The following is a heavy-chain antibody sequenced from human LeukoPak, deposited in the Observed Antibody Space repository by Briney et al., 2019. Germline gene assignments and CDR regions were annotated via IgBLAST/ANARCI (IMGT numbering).Heavy chain of an antibody. Sequence: SETLSLTCTVSGGSISSHYWSWIRQPPGKGLEWIGYIYYSGSTNYNPSLKSRVTISVDTSKNQFSLKLSSVTAADTAVYYCAGFDIIYYYGMDVWGQGTTVTVSS. D-gene: IGHD3-9*01. CDR3: AGFDIIYYYGMDV. CDR1: GGSISSHY. J-gene: IGHJ6*02. CDR2: IYYSGST. V-gene: IGHV4-59*08.